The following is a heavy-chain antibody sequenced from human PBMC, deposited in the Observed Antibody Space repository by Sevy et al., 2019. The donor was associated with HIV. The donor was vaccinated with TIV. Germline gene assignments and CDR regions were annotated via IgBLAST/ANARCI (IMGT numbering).Heavy chain of an antibody. CDR3: AKGPHPGYSSGWYDY. D-gene: IGHD6-19*01. J-gene: IGHJ4*02. V-gene: IGHV3-23*01. CDR2: ISGSGGST. Sequence: GGSLRLSCAASGFTFSSYAMSWVRQAPGKGLEWVSAISGSGGSTYYADSVKGRFTISRDNSKNTLYLQMNSLRAEDTAVYYCAKGPHPGYSSGWYDYWGQGTLVTDSS. CDR1: GFTFSSYA.